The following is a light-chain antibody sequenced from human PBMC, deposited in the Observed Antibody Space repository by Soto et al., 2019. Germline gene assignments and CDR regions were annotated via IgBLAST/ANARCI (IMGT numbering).Light chain of an antibody. CDR1: QSVSSY. Sequence: EIVLTQSPATLSLSPGERATLSCRACQSVSSYLAWYQQKPGQAPRLLIYDASNRATGIPARFSGSGSGTDFTITISSPQPEDFAVYYCQQRSNWPLMYTFGQGTKLEIK. V-gene: IGKV3-11*01. CDR3: QQRSNWPLMYT. CDR2: DAS. J-gene: IGKJ2*01.